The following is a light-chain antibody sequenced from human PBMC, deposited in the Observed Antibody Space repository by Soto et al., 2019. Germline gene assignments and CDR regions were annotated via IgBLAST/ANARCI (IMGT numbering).Light chain of an antibody. CDR3: SSYTSSSTYG. CDR1: SSDVGGYNY. J-gene: IGLJ1*01. V-gene: IGLV2-14*01. Sequence: QSALTQPASVSGSPGQSITISCTGTSSDVGGYNYVSWYQQHPGKAPKLMLYDVSNRPSGVSNRFSGSKSGNTASLTISGLQAEDEAEYYCSSYTSSSTYGFGTGTKVTVL. CDR2: DVS.